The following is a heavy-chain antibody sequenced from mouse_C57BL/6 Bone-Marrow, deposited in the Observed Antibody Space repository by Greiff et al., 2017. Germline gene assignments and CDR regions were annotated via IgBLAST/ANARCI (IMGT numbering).Heavy chain of an antibody. Sequence: VQLQQPGAELVRPGTSVKLSCKASGYTFTSYWMHWVKQRPGQGLEWIGVIDPSDSYTNYNQKFKGKATLTVDTSSSTAYMQLSSRTSEDSAVYYGARRSDYWGQGATLTVSS. V-gene: IGHV1-59*01. J-gene: IGHJ2*01. CDR1: GYTFTSYW. CDR3: ARRSDY. CDR2: IDPSDSYT.